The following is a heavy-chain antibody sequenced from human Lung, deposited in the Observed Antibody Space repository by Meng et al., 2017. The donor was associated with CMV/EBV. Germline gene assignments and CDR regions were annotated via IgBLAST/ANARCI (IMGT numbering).Heavy chain of an antibody. D-gene: IGHD3-10*01. J-gene: IGHJ1*01. V-gene: IGHV4-4*02. CDR3: LRRSGGSV. CDR1: GDYINNHNW. CDR2: LPHRGSS. Sequence: GELRESGPALVKPSETLSLTCTVSGDYINNHNWWAWVRQPPGKGLEWIGELPHRGSSAYNTSLKSRVSMSIDKSKNQFSLKLTSVTAADTAVYHCLRRSGGSVWGQGTLVTVSS.